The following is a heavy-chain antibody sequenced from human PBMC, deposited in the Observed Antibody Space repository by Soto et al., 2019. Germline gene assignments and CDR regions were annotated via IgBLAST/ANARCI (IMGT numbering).Heavy chain of an antibody. CDR3: AKILGSITMLRGESHCYYGMDV. CDR2: ISGSGGST. V-gene: IGHV3-23*01. J-gene: IGHJ6*02. CDR1: GFAFTRYS. D-gene: IGHD3-10*01. Sequence: GGSLRLSCAASGFAFTRYSMNWVRQAPGKGLEWVSAISGSGGSTYYADSVKGLFTISRDNSKNTLYLQMNSLRAEDTAVYYCAKILGSITMLRGESHCYYGMDVWGQGTTVTVSS.